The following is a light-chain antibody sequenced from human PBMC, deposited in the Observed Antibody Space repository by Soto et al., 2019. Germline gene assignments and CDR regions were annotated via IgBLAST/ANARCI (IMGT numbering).Light chain of an antibody. V-gene: IGKV1-5*01. J-gene: IGKJ1*01. CDR1: QNIRSR. CDR2: DAS. Sequence: ESTQSPSTLSASVEDRVTITCRASQNIRSRLAWFQQKPGKAPKLLIYDASSLESGVPQRFSGSGSGTEFTLTISSLQTDDFSTYYYQQYHSYWTFGQGTKVDIK. CDR3: QQYHSYWT.